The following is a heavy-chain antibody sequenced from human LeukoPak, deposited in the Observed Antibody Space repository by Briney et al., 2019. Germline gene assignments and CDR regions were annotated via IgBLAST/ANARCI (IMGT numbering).Heavy chain of an antibody. Sequence: SETRSLTCGVSGASISSNYWCWIRQPPGKGLEWIGYIHYSGSTNCNPSLKSRVTISLDTSKNQFSLKRTSVTAADIAVYDCARAGSDFSIPGAYWGQGTLVTVSS. CDR3: ARAGSDFSIPGAY. J-gene: IGHJ4*02. D-gene: IGHD1-26*01. V-gene: IGHV4-59*01. CDR1: GASISSNY. CDR2: IHYSGST.